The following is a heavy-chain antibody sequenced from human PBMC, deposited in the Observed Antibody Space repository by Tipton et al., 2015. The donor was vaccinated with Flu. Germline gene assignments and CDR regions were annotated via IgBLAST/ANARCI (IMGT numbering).Heavy chain of an antibody. J-gene: IGHJ6*02. V-gene: IGHV3-7*01. CDR3: ARTYYDFWSGDYRPGLTKSGMDV. CDR2: IDQDESAK. Sequence: GSLRLSCAASGFTFSRYWMSWVRQAPGKGLEWVANIDQDESAKYYVDSVRGRFTVSRDNAKNSLYLQMNSLRDEDTAMHYCARTYYDFWSGDYRPGLTKSGMDVWGQGTTVTVSS. CDR1: GFTFSRYW. D-gene: IGHD3-3*01.